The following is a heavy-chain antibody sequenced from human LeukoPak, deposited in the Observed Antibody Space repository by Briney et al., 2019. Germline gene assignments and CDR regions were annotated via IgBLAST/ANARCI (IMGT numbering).Heavy chain of an antibody. CDR2: ISYDGSNK. D-gene: IGHD3-10*01. Sequence: GGSLRLSCADSGSTFSSYGMHWVRQAPGKGLEWVAVISYDGSNKYYADSVKGRFTISRDNSKNTLYLQMNSLRAGDTAVYYCAKGGEFYYYYYGMDVWGKGTTVTVSS. J-gene: IGHJ6*04. CDR1: GSTFSSYG. V-gene: IGHV3-30*18. CDR3: AKGGEFYYYYYGMDV.